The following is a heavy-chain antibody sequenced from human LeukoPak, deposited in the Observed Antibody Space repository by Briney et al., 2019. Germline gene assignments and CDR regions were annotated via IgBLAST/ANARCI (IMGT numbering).Heavy chain of an antibody. CDR3: ASSSSYGDSYYYYMDV. CDR2: ISSSGDTI. Sequence: GGSQRLSCVTSGFTFSSYDINWVRQAPGKGLEWISYISSSGDTIKYADSVKGRFTISRDNGKNSLFLQMNGLRAEDTAVYYCASSSSYGDSYYYYMDVWGKGTTVTVSS. CDR1: GFTFSSYD. V-gene: IGHV3-48*01. D-gene: IGHD3-16*01. J-gene: IGHJ6*03.